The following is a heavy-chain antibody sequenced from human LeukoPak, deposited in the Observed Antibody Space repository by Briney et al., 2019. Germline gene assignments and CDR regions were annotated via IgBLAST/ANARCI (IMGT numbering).Heavy chain of an antibody. CDR2: ISSSSSYI. Sequence: PGGSLRLSCAASGFTFSSYAMSWVRQAPGKGLEWVSSISSSSSYIYYADSVKGRFTISRDNAKNSLYLQMSSLRAEDTAVYYCARGFDRGNSFPDDYWGQGTLVTVSS. J-gene: IGHJ4*02. V-gene: IGHV3-21*01. D-gene: IGHD4-23*01. CDR1: GFTFSSYA. CDR3: ARGFDRGNSFPDDY.